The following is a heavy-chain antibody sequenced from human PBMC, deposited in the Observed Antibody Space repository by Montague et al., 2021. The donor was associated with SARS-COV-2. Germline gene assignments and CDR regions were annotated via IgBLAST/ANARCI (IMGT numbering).Heavy chain of an antibody. J-gene: IGHJ2*01. V-gene: IGHV4-39*01. Sequence: SETLSLTCTVSGGSINSSSYYWGWIRQPPGKGLEWIGSIYYSGSTYYNPSLKSRVTISVDTSKNQFSLKLSSVTAADTAVYYCARGRRIAARPSEGYFDLWGRGTLVTVSS. D-gene: IGHD6-6*01. CDR3: ARGRRIAARPSEGYFDL. CDR2: IYYSGST. CDR1: GGSINSSSYY.